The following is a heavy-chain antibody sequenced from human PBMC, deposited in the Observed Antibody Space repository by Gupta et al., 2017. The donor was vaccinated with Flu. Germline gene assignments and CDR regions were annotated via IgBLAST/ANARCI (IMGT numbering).Heavy chain of an antibody. CDR3: TTDLSGGYAFDI. CDR2: IKSIDDGGTT. CDR1: GFTFINAY. D-gene: IGHD2/OR15-2a*01. Sequence: EVQLVESGGGLVKPGGSLRLSCAASGFTFINAYMNWVRQAPGKGLDLVGRIKSIDDGGTTDYAAPVKGRFTISRDDSRDTLYLQMDSLKPEDTAVYFCTTDLSGGYAFDIWGQGTGVTVSS. J-gene: IGHJ3*02. V-gene: IGHV3-15*01.